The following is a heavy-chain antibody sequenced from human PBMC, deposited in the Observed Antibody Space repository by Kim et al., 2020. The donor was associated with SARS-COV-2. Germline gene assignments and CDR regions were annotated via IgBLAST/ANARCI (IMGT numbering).Heavy chain of an antibody. CDR2: INSDGSST. J-gene: IGHJ2*01. CDR3: ARGYEILTGRDVSRNESAGYFDL. CDR1: GFTFSSYW. D-gene: IGHD3-9*01. V-gene: IGHV3-74*01. Sequence: GGSLRLSCAASGFTFSSYWMHWVRQAPGKGLVWVSRINSDGSSTSYADSVKGRFTISRDNAKNTLYLQMNSLRAEDTAVYYCARGYEILTGRDVSRNESAGYFDLWGRGTLVTVSS.